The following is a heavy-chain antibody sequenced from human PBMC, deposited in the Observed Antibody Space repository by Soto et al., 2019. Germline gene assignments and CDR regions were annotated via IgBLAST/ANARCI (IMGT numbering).Heavy chain of an antibody. D-gene: IGHD1-26*01. CDR2: ISYDGSNK. Sequence: GGSLRLSCAASGFTFSSYAMHWVRQAPGKGLEWVAVISYDGSNKYYADSVKGRFTISRDNSKNTLYLQMNSLRAEDTAVYYCARDSEVGAPSYYFDYWGQGTLVTVSS. CDR1: GFTFSSYA. J-gene: IGHJ4*02. V-gene: IGHV3-30-3*01. CDR3: ARDSEVGAPSYYFDY.